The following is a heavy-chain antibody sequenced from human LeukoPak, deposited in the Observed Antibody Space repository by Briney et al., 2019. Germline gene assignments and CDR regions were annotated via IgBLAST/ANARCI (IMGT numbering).Heavy chain of an antibody. J-gene: IGHJ2*01. D-gene: IGHD6-19*01. V-gene: IGHV4-61*08. CDR1: GGSISSGGYY. CDR2: IYYSGST. Sequence: SETLSLTCTVSGGSISSGGYYWSWIRQPPGKGLEWIGYIYYSGSTNYNPSLKSRVTISVDTSKNQFSLKLSSVTAADTAVYYCARFGYSSGWYSWYFDLWGRGTLVTVSS. CDR3: ARFGYSSGWYSWYFDL.